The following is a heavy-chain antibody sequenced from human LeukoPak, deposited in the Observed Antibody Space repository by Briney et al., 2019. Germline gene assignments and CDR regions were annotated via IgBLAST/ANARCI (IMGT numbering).Heavy chain of an antibody. CDR1: GFTFSTYA. D-gene: IGHD1-26*01. CDR3: ARSAVGTSCCTAVDY. J-gene: IGHJ4*02. Sequence: GGSLRLSCAASGFTFSTYAMTWVRQAPGKGLEWVSGISTSGDRTYYADSVKGRFTISRDNSRNTLYLQMNSLRAEDTAEYYCARSAVGTSCCTAVDYWGQGTLVTVSS. V-gene: IGHV3-23*01. CDR2: ISTSGDRT.